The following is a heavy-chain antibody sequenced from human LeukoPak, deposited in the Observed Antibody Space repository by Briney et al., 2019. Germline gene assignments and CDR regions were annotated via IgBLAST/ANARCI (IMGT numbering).Heavy chain of an antibody. Sequence: SETLSLTCTVSGGSISSYYWSWIRQPPGKGLEWIGYIYYSGSTNYNPSLKSRVTMSVDTSKNQFSLKLSSVTATDTAVYYCARVMVFPFYYDSSGYYYVPLYYYYMDVWGKGTTVTVSS. D-gene: IGHD3-22*01. J-gene: IGHJ6*03. CDR1: GGSISSYY. V-gene: IGHV4-59*01. CDR2: IYYSGST. CDR3: ARVMVFPFYYDSSGYYYVPLYYYYMDV.